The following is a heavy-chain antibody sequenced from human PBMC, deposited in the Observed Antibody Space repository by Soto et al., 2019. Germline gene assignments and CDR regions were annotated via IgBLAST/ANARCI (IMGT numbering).Heavy chain of an antibody. CDR3: ARSRIAVAGAYYYYYGMDV. D-gene: IGHD6-19*01. V-gene: IGHV1-69*13. Sequence: ASVKVSCKASGGTFSSYAISWVRQAPGQGLEWMGGIIPIFGTANYAQKFQGRVTITADESTSTAYMELSSLRSEDTAVYYCARSRIAVAGAYYYYYGMDVWGQGTTVTVSS. J-gene: IGHJ6*02. CDR1: GGTFSSYA. CDR2: IIPIFGTA.